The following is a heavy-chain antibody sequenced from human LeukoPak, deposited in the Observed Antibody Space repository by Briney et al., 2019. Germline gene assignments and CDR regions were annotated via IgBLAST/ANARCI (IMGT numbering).Heavy chain of an antibody. CDR1: GGSISSSSYY. V-gene: IGHV4-39*07. CDR2: LYHSGST. Sequence: SETLSLTCTVSGGSISSSSYYWGWIRQPPGKGLEWIGELYHSGSTNYNPSLKSRATISVDKSKNQFSLNLSSVTAADTAVYYCARGGVGYDSAVYYRSKVTFDIWGQGTMVTVSS. D-gene: IGHD3-22*01. J-gene: IGHJ3*02. CDR3: ARGGVGYDSAVYYRSKVTFDI.